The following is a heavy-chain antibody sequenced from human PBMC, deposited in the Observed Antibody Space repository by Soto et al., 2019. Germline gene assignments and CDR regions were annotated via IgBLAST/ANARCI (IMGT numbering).Heavy chain of an antibody. CDR1: GGSISSYY. CDR3: ARRHHVDTAMVTAFDP. Sequence: SETLSLTCTVSGGSISSYYWSWIRQPPGKGLEWIGYIYYSGSTNYNPSLKSRVTISVDTSKNQFSLKLSSVTAADTAVYYCARRHHVDTAMVTAFDPWGQGTLVTVS. D-gene: IGHD5-18*01. J-gene: IGHJ5*02. CDR2: IYYSGST. V-gene: IGHV4-59*08.